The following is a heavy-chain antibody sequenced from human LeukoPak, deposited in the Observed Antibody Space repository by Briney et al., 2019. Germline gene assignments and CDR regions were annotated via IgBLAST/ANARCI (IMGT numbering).Heavy chain of an antibody. Sequence: SEILSLTCTVSGGSISSYYGSWIRQPPGKGLEWIGYIYYSGSTNYNPSLKSRGTISVDTSKNQFSLKLSSVTAADTAVYYCARVELAYCGGDCYSGFDYWGQGTLVTVSS. V-gene: IGHV4-59*01. CDR3: ARVELAYCGGDCYSGFDY. D-gene: IGHD2-21*02. CDR1: GGSISSYY. J-gene: IGHJ4*02. CDR2: IYYSGST.